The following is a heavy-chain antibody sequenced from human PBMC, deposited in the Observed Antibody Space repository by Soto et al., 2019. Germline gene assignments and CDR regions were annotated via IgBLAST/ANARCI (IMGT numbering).Heavy chain of an antibody. CDR2: ISGSGGST. D-gene: IGHD2-2*01. J-gene: IGHJ6*03. CDR1: GFTFSSYA. CDR3: AKDLRPVVKRHYYYYMDV. V-gene: IGHV3-23*01. Sequence: GGSLRLSCAASGFTFSSYAMSWVRQAPGKGLEWVSAISGSGGSTYYADSVKGRFTISRDNSKNTLYLQMNSLRAEDTAVYYCAKDLRPVVKRHYYYYMDVWGKGTTVTVSS.